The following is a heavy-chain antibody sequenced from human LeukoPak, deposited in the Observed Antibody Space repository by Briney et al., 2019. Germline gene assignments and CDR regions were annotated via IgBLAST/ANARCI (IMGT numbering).Heavy chain of an antibody. CDR1: GFSFSSYA. D-gene: IGHD1-26*01. CDR3: AKAGGGIVERPDENYFDY. J-gene: IGHJ4*02. V-gene: IGHV3-43D*03. CDR2: ISWDGGST. Sequence: GGSLRLSCATSGFSFSSYAMHWVRQARGKGLEWVSLISWDGGSTYYADSVKGRVTISRENSNNSLYLQMNSLRAEDTALYYCAKAGGGIVERPDENYFDYWGQGTLVTVSS.